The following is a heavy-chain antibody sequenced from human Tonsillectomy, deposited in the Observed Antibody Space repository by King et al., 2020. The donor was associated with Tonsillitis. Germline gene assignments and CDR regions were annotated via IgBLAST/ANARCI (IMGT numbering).Heavy chain of an antibody. Sequence: VQLVESGAEVKKPGESLRISCKGSGYIFTSYWISWVRQMPGKGLEWMGRIDPSDSYTNYSPSFQGHVTISADKSISTAYLQWSSLKASDTAMYYCARQSYYDSSGSAAFDIWGQGTMVTVSS. CDR1: GYIFTSYW. CDR3: ARQSYYDSSGSAAFDI. J-gene: IGHJ3*02. D-gene: IGHD3-22*01. CDR2: IDPSDSYT. V-gene: IGHV5-10-1*03.